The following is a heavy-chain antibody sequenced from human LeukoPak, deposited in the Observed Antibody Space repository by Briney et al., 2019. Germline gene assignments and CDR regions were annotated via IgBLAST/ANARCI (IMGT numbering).Heavy chain of an antibody. CDR1: GFTFSSYS. Sequence: GGSLRLSCAASGFTFSSYSMNWVRQAPGKGLEWVSSISSSSYIYYADSVKGRFTISRDNAKNSLYLQMNSLRAEDTAVYYCARDPWDIVVVVAATSTPFDYWGQGTLVTVSS. CDR3: ARDPWDIVVVVAATSTPFDY. CDR2: ISSSSYI. D-gene: IGHD2-15*01. V-gene: IGHV3-21*01. J-gene: IGHJ4*02.